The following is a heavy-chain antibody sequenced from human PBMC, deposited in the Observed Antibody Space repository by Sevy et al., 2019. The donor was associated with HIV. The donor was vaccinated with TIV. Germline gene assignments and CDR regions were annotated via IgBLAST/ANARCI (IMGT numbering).Heavy chain of an antibody. V-gene: IGHV3-9*01. CDR3: AKADGDSSGYYGLGGS. CDR2: ISWNSNSV. D-gene: IGHD3-22*01. Sequence: GGSLRLSCAASGFAFDVYAMHWVRQAPGKGLEWVSGISWNSNSVAYADSVKGRFTISRDNAKNSLYLQMNSLRPADTALYYCAKADGDSSGYYGLGGSWGQGTLVTVSS. CDR1: GFAFDVYA. J-gene: IGHJ4*02.